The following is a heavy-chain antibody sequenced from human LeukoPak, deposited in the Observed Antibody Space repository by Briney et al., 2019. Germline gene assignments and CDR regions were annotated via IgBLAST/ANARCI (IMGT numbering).Heavy chain of an antibody. CDR3: AREDSSGYLGY. CDR2: IYYSGST. V-gene: IGHV4-59*01. Sequence: SETLSLTCTVSGGSISSYYWSWIREPPGKGLEWIGYIYYSGSTNYNPSLKSRVTISVDTSKNQFSLKLTSLTAADTAVYYCAREDSSGYLGYWGQGTLVTVSS. D-gene: IGHD3-22*01. J-gene: IGHJ4*02. CDR1: GGSISSYY.